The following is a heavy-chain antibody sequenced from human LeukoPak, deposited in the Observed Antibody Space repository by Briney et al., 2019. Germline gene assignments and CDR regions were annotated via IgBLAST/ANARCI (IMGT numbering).Heavy chain of an antibody. CDR3: ARAVAGPAGEYYFDY. CDR2: ISSSSNYI. V-gene: IGHV3-21*01. D-gene: IGHD6-19*01. Sequence: GGSLRLSCAASGFAFSRYSMNWVRQAPGKGLEWVSSISSSSNYIYYADSLKVRFSISRDNARNSLFLQMNSLRAEDTAVYYCARAVAGPAGEYYFDYWGQGTLVTVSS. J-gene: IGHJ4*02. CDR1: GFAFSRYS.